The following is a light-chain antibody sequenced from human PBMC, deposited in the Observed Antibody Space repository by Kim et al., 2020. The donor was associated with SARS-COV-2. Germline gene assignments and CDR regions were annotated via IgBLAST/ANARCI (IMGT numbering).Light chain of an antibody. CDR3: PQRSNWPPYT. CDR2: DAS. CDR1: QSVSSY. Sequence: LSPGQRATLSCRASQSVSSYLAWYQQKPGQAPRLLIYDASSRATGIPARFSGSGSGTDFTLTISSLGPEDFAVYYCPQRSNWPPYTFGQGTKLEI. V-gene: IGKV3-11*01. J-gene: IGKJ2*01.